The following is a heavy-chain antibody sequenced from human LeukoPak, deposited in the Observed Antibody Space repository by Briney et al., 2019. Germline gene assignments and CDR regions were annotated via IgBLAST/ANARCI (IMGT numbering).Heavy chain of an antibody. CDR1: GFTFSSHA. CDR2: ISGSGGST. CDR3: AKDSRYCSSTSCYNFDY. D-gene: IGHD2-2*01. V-gene: IGHV3-23*01. J-gene: IGHJ4*02. Sequence: GGSLRLSCAASGFTFSSHAMSWVRQAPGKGLEWVSAISGSGGSTYYADSVKGRFTISRDNSKNTLYLQMNSLRAEDTAVYYCAKDSRYCSSTSCYNFDYWGQGTLVTVSS.